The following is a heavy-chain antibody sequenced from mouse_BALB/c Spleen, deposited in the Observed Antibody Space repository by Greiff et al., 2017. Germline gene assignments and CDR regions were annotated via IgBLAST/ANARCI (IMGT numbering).Heavy chain of an antibody. J-gene: IGHJ1*01. Sequence: DVKLLQSGGGLVKPGGSLKLSCAASGFTFSSYYMPWVRQTPEQRLELVAAINSNGGSTYYPDTVKGRYTMSRDNANNTLYLRMSSLKSEDTALYYCARYPSDSGSRYWYFDVWGEGTTVTVSS. V-gene: IGHV5-6-2*01. CDR2: INSNGGST. D-gene: IGHD1-3*01. CDR1: GFTFSSYY. CDR3: ARYPSDSGSRYWYFDV.